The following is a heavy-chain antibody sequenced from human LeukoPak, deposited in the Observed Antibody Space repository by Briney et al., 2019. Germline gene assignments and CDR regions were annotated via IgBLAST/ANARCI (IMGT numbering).Heavy chain of an antibody. J-gene: IGHJ4*02. CDR3: AGRVTGYSSGYVY. D-gene: IGHD5-18*01. V-gene: IGHV3-23*01. CDR2: ISGSAGKI. CDR1: GFTFSNYA. Sequence: GGSLRLSCAASGFTFSNYAMSWVRQAPGKGLDWVSVISGSAGKIRYAGSVKGRFTISRDNSENTVYLQMNNLRAEDTAVYYCAGRVTGYSSGYVYWGQGTLVTVSS.